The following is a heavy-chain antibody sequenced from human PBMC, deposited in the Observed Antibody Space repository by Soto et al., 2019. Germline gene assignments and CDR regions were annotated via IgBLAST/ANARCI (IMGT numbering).Heavy chain of an antibody. V-gene: IGHV3-30*18. Sequence: GGSLGLSCAVSGLTFSTYGMHWIRQAPGKGREGVAVIAYDVRKTHYAESVRGRFTISRENYKSTLYLKMNDLRADDKALYYCAKDSLGGMGTVMMPGPDWGQGTMVTVSS. CDR3: AKDSLGGMGTVMMPGPD. CDR1: GLTFSTYG. J-gene: IGHJ4*02. CDR2: IAYDVRKT. D-gene: IGHD4-17*01.